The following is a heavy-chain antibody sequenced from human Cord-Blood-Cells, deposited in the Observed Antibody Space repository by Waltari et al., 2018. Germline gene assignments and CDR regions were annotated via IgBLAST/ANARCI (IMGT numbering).Heavy chain of an antibody. J-gene: IGHJ4*02. CDR2: MSYDGSNE. CDR3: AREDCGRRGYSYGYLYYFDY. CDR1: GFTFRSYA. Sequence: QVQLVESGGGVVQPGRSLSLACAATGFTFRSYAMHWVRQAPGKGREWVAVMSYDGSNEYCEDSVKGRFTISRDNSKNTLYMQMNSLRAEVTAVYYGAREDCGRRGYSYGYLYYFDYWGQGTLVTVSS. V-gene: IGHV3-30-3*01. D-gene: IGHD5-18*01.